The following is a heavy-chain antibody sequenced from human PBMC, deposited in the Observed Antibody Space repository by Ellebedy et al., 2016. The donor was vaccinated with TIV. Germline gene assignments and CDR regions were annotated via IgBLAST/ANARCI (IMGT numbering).Heavy chain of an antibody. Sequence: SETLSLTCAVYGGSLSGYYWSWIRQPPGKGLEWIGYIYYSGSTYYNPSLKSRVTISVDTSKNQFSLKLTSVTAADTAVYYCTRIPTVDNRFGFFDHWGQGSLVTVSS. CDR2: IYYSGST. CDR3: TRIPTVDNRFGFFDH. D-gene: IGHD2-15*01. CDR1: GGSLSGYY. V-gene: IGHV4-34*09. J-gene: IGHJ4*02.